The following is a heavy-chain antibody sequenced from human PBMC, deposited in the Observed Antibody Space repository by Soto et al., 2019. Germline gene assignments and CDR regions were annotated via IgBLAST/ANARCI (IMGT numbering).Heavy chain of an antibody. Sequence: GGSLRLSCAASGFTFDDYTMHWVRQAPGKGLEWVSLISWDGGSTYYADSVKGRFTISRDNSKNSLYLQMNSLRTEDTALYYCAKDILKGGSGWNRYYYYYGMDVWGQGTTVTVSS. J-gene: IGHJ6*02. CDR3: AKDILKGGSGWNRYYYYYGMDV. D-gene: IGHD6-19*01. CDR2: ISWDGGST. CDR1: GFTFDDYT. V-gene: IGHV3-43*01.